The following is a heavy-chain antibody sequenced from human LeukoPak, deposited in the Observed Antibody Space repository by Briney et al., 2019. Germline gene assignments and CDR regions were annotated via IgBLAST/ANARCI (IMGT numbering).Heavy chain of an antibody. J-gene: IGHJ4*02. CDR1: GFTFSSYG. D-gene: IGHD1-26*01. CDR2: IWYDGSNK. Sequence: PGGSLRLSCAASGFTFSSYGMHWVRQAPGKGLEWVAVIWYDGSNKYYADSVKGRFTISRDNSKNTLYLQMNSLRAEDTAVYYCARDWGAEWELLCDYWGQGTLVTVSS. CDR3: ARDWGAEWELLCDY. V-gene: IGHV3-33*08.